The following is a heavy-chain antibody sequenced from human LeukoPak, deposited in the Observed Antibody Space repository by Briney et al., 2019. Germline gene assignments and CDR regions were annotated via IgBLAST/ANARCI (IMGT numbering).Heavy chain of an antibody. D-gene: IGHD2-15*01. J-gene: IGHJ5*02. CDR3: ARDNRYCNGGYCSNWFDP. CDR1: GYIFTGYY. CDR2: INPNSGDT. Sequence: ASVKVSCKASGYIFTGYYMHWVRQAPGQGLEWMGWINPNSGDTNYAQKFQGRVTMTRDTSISTAYMELSRLRSDDTAVYYCARDNRYCNGGYCSNWFDPWGQGTLVTVSS. V-gene: IGHV1-2*02.